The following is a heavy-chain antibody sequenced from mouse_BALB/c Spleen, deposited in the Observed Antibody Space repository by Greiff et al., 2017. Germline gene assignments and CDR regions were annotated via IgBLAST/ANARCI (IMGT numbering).Heavy chain of an antibody. CDR3: ARRWDYAMDY. D-gene: IGHD1-1*01. Sequence: QVQLQQSGAELARPGASVKLSCKASGYTFTSYWMQWVKQRPGQGLEWIGAIYPGDGDTRYTQKFKGKATLTADKSSSTAYMQLSSLASEDSAVYYCARRWDYAMDYWGQGTSVTVSS. J-gene: IGHJ4*01. CDR1: GYTFTSYW. CDR2: IYPGDGDT. V-gene: IGHV1-87*01.